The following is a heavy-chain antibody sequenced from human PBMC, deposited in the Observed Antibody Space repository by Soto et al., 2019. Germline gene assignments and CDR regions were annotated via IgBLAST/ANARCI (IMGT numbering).Heavy chain of an antibody. V-gene: IGHV1-46*01. CDR3: AREGNSYSGMDV. Sequence: QVQLMQSGAEVKKPGASVRVSCVASGYTFTSYYMHWVRQAPGQGLEWLGVIKLSGGSTTYAHRFQGRVTVTRDTSTSTVYMELRSLRSEDTAVYHCAREGNSYSGMDVWGQGTTVTVS. CDR2: IKLSGGST. J-gene: IGHJ6*02. CDR1: GYTFTSYY.